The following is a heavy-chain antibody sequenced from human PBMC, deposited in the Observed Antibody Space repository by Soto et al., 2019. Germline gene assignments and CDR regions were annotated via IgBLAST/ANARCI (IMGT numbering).Heavy chain of an antibody. J-gene: IGHJ6*02. CDR1: GFTFSSYW. Sequence: GGSLRLSCAASGFTFSSYWMHWVRQAPGKGLVWVSRINSDGSSTSYADSVKGRFTISRDNAKNTLYLQMNSLRAEDTAVYYCARSWAAAGTVYYYYGMDVWGQGTPVTVSS. D-gene: IGHD6-13*01. CDR3: ARSWAAAGTVYYYYGMDV. CDR2: INSDGSST. V-gene: IGHV3-74*01.